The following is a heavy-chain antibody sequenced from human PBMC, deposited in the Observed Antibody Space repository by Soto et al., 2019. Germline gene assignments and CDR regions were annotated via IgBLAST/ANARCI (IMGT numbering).Heavy chain of an antibody. CDR1: GFTFSSYA. V-gene: IGHV3-23*01. D-gene: IGHD3-22*01. J-gene: IGHJ6*02. CDR3: AKPPSSYYYDSSGGGSSYGMDV. Sequence: GGSPRLSCAASGFTFSSYAMSWVRQAPGKGLEWVSAISGSGGSTYYADSVKGRFTISRDNSKNTLYLQMNSLRAEDTAVYYCAKPPSSYYYDSSGGGSSYGMDVWGQGTTVTVSS. CDR2: ISGSGGST.